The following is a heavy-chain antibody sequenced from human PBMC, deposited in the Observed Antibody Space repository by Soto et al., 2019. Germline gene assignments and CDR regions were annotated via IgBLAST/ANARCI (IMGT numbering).Heavy chain of an antibody. D-gene: IGHD2-15*01. CDR3: ASRYLDHCFSRSCSAPYAY. J-gene: IGHJ4*02. CDR1: GFSCSSFW. Sequence: GRYLKIACAAYGFSCSSFWMSCVLQAPGKGLEWVANIKQDGTEKYYVDSVKGRFTISRDNAKNSLYLQMNSLRAEDTAVYYCASRYLDHCFSRSCSAPYAYWGQGA. V-gene: IGHV3-7*05. CDR2: IKQDGTEK.